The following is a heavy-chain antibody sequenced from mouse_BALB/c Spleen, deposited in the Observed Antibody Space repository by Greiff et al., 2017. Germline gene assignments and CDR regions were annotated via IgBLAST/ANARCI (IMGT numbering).Heavy chain of an antibody. CDR2: IDPANGNT. D-gene: IGHD3-2*01. CDR3: ASVDSSGYAWFAY. V-gene: IGHV14-3*02. CDR1: GFNIKDTY. Sequence: VHVKQSGAELVKPGASVKLSCTASGFNIKDTYMHWVKQRPEQGLEWIGRIDPANGNTKYDPKFQGKATITADTSSNTAYLQLSSLTSEDTAVYYCASVDSSGYAWFAYWGQGTLVTVSA. J-gene: IGHJ3*01.